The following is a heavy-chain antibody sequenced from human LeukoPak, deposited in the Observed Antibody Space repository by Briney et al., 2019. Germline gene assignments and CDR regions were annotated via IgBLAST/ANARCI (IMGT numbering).Heavy chain of an antibody. CDR1: GGSISSTSYY. D-gene: IGHD1-26*01. CDR3: ARGTSGSHWEVYFDY. Sequence: PSETLSLTCTVSGGSISSTSYYWGWIRQPPGKGLEWIGNIYYSGSTYYNPSHKSRVTISVDTSKNQFSLNLSSVTAADTAVYYCARGTSGSHWEVYFDYWGQGTLVTVSS. J-gene: IGHJ4*02. CDR2: IYYSGST. V-gene: IGHV4-39*01.